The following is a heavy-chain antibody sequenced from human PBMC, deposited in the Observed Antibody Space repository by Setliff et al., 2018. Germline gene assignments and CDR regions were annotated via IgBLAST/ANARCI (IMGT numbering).Heavy chain of an antibody. CDR3: TRDYGFCSGGSCSYYGMDV. Sequence: GGSLRLSCAGSGFTFSSYTMNWVRQAPGKGLEWVSSIISSGSHIYYADSVRGRFTSSRDNTKNSLYLQMNSLRADDTAVYYCTRDYGFCSGGSCSYYGMDVWGQGTTVTVSS. J-gene: IGHJ6*02. D-gene: IGHD2-15*01. V-gene: IGHV3-21*01. CDR1: GFTFSSYT. CDR2: IISSGSHI.